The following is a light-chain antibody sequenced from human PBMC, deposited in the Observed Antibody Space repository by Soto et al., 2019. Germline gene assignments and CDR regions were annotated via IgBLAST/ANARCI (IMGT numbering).Light chain of an antibody. V-gene: IGLV2-23*03. CDR2: EGS. Sequence: QSALTQPASVSGSPGQSITISCTGTSSDVGNYNLVSWYQQHPGKAPKLMIYEGSKRPSGVSNRFSGSKSGNTASLTISGLQAEDEADYYCCSYAGSSTFEVFGGGTKLTVL. CDR1: SSDVGNYNL. J-gene: IGLJ3*02. CDR3: CSYAGSSTFEV.